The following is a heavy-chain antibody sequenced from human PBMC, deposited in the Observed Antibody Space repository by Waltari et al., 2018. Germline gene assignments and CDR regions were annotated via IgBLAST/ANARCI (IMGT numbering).Heavy chain of an antibody. D-gene: IGHD5-18*01. J-gene: IGHJ4*02. CDR1: GGSISSSSYY. Sequence: QLQLQESGPGLVKPSETLSLTCTVSGGSISSSSYYWGWLRPPPGKGLEWIGSIYYSGSTYYNPSLKSRVTISVDTSKNQFSLKLSSVTAADTAVYYCARGDPTGGYSYGFDYWGQGTLVTVSS. CDR2: IYYSGST. CDR3: ARGDPTGGYSYGFDY. V-gene: IGHV4-39*01.